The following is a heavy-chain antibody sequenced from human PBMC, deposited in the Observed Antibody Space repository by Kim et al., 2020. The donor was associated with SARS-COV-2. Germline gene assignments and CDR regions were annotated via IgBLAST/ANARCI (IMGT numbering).Heavy chain of an antibody. J-gene: IGHJ6*02. CDR3: SRDGWRVVPAAWAPYYYYGMDV. V-gene: IGHV3-30*04. D-gene: IGHD2-2*01. CDR2: ISYDGSNK. CDR1: GFTFSSYA. Sequence: GGSLRLSCAASGFTFSSYAMHWVRQAPGKGLEWVAVISYDGSNKYYADSVKGRFTISRDNSKNTLYLQMNSLRAEDTAVYYCSRDGWRVVPAAWAPYYYYGMDVWGQGTTVTVSS.